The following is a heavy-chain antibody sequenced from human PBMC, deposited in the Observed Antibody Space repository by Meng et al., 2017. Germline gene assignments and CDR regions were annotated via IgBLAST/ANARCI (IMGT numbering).Heavy chain of an antibody. CDR3: ARVSEEVVPSDDAFDI. Sequence: SVKISCKASGGTFSSYAISWVRQAPGQGLEWMGGIIPIFGTANYAQKFQGRVTITADKSTSTAYMELSSLRSEDTAVYYCARVSEEVVPSDDAFDIWGQGTMVTVSS. CDR1: GGTFSSYA. D-gene: IGHD3-22*01. V-gene: IGHV1-69*06. CDR2: IIPIFGTA. J-gene: IGHJ3*02.